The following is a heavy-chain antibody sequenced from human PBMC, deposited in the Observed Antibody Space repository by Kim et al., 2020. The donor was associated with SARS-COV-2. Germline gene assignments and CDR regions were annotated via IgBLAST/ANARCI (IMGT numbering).Heavy chain of an antibody. CDR1: GGSISSSSYY. Sequence: SETLSLTCTVSGGSISSSSYYWGWIRQPPGKGLEWIGSIYYSGSTYYNPSLKSRVTISVDTSKNQFSLKLSSVTAADTAVYYCASSPSMATVDYWGQGTLVTVSS. D-gene: IGHD3-10*01. CDR2: IYYSGST. J-gene: IGHJ4*02. CDR3: ASSPSMATVDY. V-gene: IGHV4-39*01.